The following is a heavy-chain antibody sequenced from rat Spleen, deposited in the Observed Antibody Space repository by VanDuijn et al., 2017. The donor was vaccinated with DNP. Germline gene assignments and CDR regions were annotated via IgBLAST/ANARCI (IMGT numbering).Heavy chain of an antibody. V-gene: IGHV2-19*01. J-gene: IGHJ3*01. CDR1: GFSLTDYS. CDR2: ISSGGDT. D-gene: IGHD1-4*01. CDR3: AREPPGAGGWFAY. Sequence: QVQLKESGPGMVQPSQTLSLTCTVSGFSLTDYSVHWVRQPPGKVLEWIAAISSGGDTRYNSALKSRLTISKDTSKSQVFLKMNSLQTEDTATYYCAREPPGAGGWFAYWGRGTLVTVSS.